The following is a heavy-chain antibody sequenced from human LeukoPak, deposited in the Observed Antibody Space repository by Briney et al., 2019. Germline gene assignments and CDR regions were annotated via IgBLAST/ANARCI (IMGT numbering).Heavy chain of an antibody. Sequence: PGGSLRLSCAASGFTFSSYAMHWVSQAPGKGLEWVAVISYDGSNKYYADSVKGRFTISRDNSKNTLYLQMNSLRAEDTAVYYCARDLQVSYYYDSSGYYVPADYWGQGTLVTVSS. D-gene: IGHD3-22*01. CDR1: GFTFSSYA. V-gene: IGHV3-30-3*01. CDR2: ISYDGSNK. J-gene: IGHJ4*02. CDR3: ARDLQVSYYYDSSGYYVPADY.